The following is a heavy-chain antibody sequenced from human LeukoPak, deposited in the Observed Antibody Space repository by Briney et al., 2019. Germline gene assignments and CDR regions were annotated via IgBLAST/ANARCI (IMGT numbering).Heavy chain of an antibody. J-gene: IGHJ4*02. Sequence: GASVKVSCKASGYTFPSYFMHWVRQAPGQGLEWMGIINPTGGSTTYAQKLQGRVTMTRDTSTSTVYMELSSLRSDDTAVYYCARERSSGSRPMYYFDYWGQGTLVTVSS. CDR1: GYTFPSYF. CDR3: ARERSSGSRPMYYFDY. CDR2: INPTGGST. V-gene: IGHV1-46*01. D-gene: IGHD6-19*01.